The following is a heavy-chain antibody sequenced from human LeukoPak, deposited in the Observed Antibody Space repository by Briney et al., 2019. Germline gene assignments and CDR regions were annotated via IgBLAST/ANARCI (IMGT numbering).Heavy chain of an antibody. Sequence: SETLTLTCTASGVTFIGYRMNWIRQPPGKGLEWIRHIYYRGSTNYNPSLKSRLTISIDTYKHHFSLKLSSVSAADNAVYYCAREYSSSSGRRAFDIWGQGTMVTVSS. V-gene: IGHV4-59*08. J-gene: IGHJ3*02. CDR1: GVTFIGYR. CDR2: IYYRGST. D-gene: IGHD6-6*01. CDR3: AREYSSSSGRRAFDI.